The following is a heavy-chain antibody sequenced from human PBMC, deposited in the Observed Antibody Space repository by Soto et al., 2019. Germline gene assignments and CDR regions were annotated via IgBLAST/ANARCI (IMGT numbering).Heavy chain of an antibody. CDR1: GGSFSGYY. CDR3: STRAYDTNGYYRFDP. Sequence: SEPLSLTCAVYGGSFSGYYWSWIRQPPGKGLEWIGEINHSGSTNYNPSLKSRVTISVDTSKNQFSLTLSAVTAADTAMYYCSTRAYDTNGYYRFDPWGQGTLVTVSS. CDR2: INHSGST. D-gene: IGHD3-22*01. J-gene: IGHJ5*01. V-gene: IGHV4-34*01.